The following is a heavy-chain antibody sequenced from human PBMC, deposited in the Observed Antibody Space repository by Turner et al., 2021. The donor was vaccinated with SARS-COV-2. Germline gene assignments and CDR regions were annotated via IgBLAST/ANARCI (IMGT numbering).Heavy chain of an antibody. CDR3: ARDRVQLGPVGMDV. D-gene: IGHD6-6*01. CDR2: IYYSGST. V-gene: IGHV4-39*07. CDR1: GGSISSSSYY. J-gene: IGHJ6*02. Sequence: QLQLQESGPGLVKPSATLSLTCTVSGGSISSSSYYWGWIRQPPGKGLEWIGSIYYSGSTYYNPSLKSRVTMSVDTSKNQVSLKLSSVTAADTAVYYCARDRVQLGPVGMDVWGQGTTVTVSS.